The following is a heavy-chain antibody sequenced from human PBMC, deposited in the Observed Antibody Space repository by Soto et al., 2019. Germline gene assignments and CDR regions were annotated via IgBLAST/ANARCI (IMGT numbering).Heavy chain of an antibody. CDR1: GFTVGSNY. CDR2: IYSGGST. J-gene: IGHJ3*02. D-gene: IGHD6-19*01. CDR3: ARVNAMAGYSFVAHDAFDI. Sequence: GGSLRLSCAASGFTVGSNYMSWVRQAPGKGLEWVSVIYSGGSTYYADSVKGRFTISRDNSKNTLYLQMNSLRAEDTAVYYCARVNAMAGYSFVAHDAFDIWGQGTMVTVSS. V-gene: IGHV3-66*01.